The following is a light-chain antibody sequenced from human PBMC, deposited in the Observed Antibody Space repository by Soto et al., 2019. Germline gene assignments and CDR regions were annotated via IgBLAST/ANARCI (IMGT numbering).Light chain of an antibody. V-gene: IGKV1-5*01. CDR1: QSISSW. CDR2: DAS. CDR3: QQRSNWLRT. J-gene: IGKJ5*01. Sequence: DIQMTQSPSTLSASVGDRVTITCRASQSISSWLAWYQQKPCKAPKLLIYDASSLESGVPSRFSGSGSGTEFTLTISSLEPEDFAVYYCQQRSNWLRTFGQGTRLEIK.